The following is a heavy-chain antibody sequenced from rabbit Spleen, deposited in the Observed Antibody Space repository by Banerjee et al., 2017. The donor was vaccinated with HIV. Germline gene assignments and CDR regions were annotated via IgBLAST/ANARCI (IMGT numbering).Heavy chain of an antibody. CDR1: RFSFSDRDV. J-gene: IGHJ4*01. CDR2: IDAGSSGFT. Sequence: QEQLEESGGGLVQPGGSLTLTCKASRFSFSDRDVICWVRQAPGKGLEWIVCIDAGSSGFTYFASWAKGRFTISKTSSTTVTLQMTRLTAADTATYFCARDLVGVIGWNFYLWGPGTLVTVS. D-gene: IGHD1-1*01. V-gene: IGHV1S45*01. CDR3: ARDLVGVIGWNFYL.